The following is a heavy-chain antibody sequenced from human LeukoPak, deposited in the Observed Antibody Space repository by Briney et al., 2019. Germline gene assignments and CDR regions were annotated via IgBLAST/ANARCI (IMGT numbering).Heavy chain of an antibody. CDR2: IYYSGST. D-gene: IGHD5-12*01. V-gene: IGHV4-39*07. CDR1: GGSISSSSYY. CDR3: ARDLEARVATTED. J-gene: IGHJ4*02. Sequence: PSETLSLTCTVSGGSISSSSYYWGWIRQPPGKGLEWIGSIYYSGSTYYNPSLKSRVTISVDTSKNQFSLKLSSVTAADTAVYYCARDLEARVATTEDWGQGTLVTVSS.